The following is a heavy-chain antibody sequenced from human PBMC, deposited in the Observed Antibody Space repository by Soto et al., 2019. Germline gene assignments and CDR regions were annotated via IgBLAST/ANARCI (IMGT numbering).Heavy chain of an antibody. D-gene: IGHD3-22*01. CDR2: ISSGSDFI. CDR1: GFTFSTYS. V-gene: IGHV3-21*01. CDR3: ARVQTPFTTSTNGFHI. J-gene: IGHJ3*02. Sequence: PGGSLRLSCAGSGFTFSTYSMTCVRQAPGKGLEWVSSISSGSDFIYYADSMRGRFTIYRDNAKNSLYLKMDSLRVEDTVVYSCARVQTPFTTSTNGFHIWGPGTMVTVSS.